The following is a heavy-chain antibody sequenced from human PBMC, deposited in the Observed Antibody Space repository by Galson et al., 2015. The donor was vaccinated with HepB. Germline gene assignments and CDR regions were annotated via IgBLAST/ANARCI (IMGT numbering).Heavy chain of an antibody. CDR1: GFTFDDYT. J-gene: IGHJ6*02. Sequence: SLRLSCAASGFTFDDYTMHWVRQAPGKGLEWVSLISWDGGSTYYADSVKGRFTISRDNSKNSLYLQMNSLRTEDTALYYCAKDIKGWVSKGYYGMDVWGQGTTVTVSS. CDR2: ISWDGGST. D-gene: IGHD6-13*01. CDR3: AKDIKGWVSKGYYGMDV. V-gene: IGHV3-43*01.